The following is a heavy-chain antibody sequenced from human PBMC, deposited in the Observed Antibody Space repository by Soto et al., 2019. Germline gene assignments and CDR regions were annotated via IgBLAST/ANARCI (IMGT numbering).Heavy chain of an antibody. V-gene: IGHV1-18*01. Sequence: QVQLVQSGAEVKKPGASVKVSCKASSYTFTRYGISWGRQAPGQGLEWMGWISAYNGNTNYAQKLQVRVTMLTDTSTSTAYMELRSLTADDTAVSSCARDCPIQILGVVTHDAFDICGRVTMVTVSS. J-gene: IGHJ3*02. D-gene: IGHD3-3*01. CDR1: SYTFTRYG. CDR3: ARDCPIQILGVVTHDAFDI. CDR2: ISAYNGNT.